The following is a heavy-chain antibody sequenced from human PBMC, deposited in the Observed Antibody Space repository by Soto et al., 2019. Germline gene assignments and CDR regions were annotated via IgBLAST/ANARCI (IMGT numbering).Heavy chain of an antibody. CDR1: GGSISSGGYY. Sequence: KPSETLSLTCTVSGGSISSGGYYWTWIRQHPGKGLEWIAYIYHSGYTFYNPSLKSRVTMSVDTSKNQFSLKLRSVTAADTAVYYCAKWEGLGSDYYYYAMDVWGQGTTVTVS. J-gene: IGHJ6*02. V-gene: IGHV4-31*03. D-gene: IGHD1-26*01. CDR3: AKWEGLGSDYYYYAMDV. CDR2: IYHSGYT.